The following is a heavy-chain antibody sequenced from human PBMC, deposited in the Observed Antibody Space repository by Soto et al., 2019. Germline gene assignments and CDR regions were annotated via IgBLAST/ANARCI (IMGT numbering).Heavy chain of an antibody. CDR3: AKDGWVAAVAGRALYYFDY. CDR2: ISGSGGST. Sequence: GGSLRLSCAASGFTFSSYAMSWVRQAPGKGLEWVSVISGSGGSTYYADSVKGRFTISRDNSKNTLYLQMNSLRAEDTAVYYCAKDGWVAAVAGRALYYFDYWGQGTLVTVSS. CDR1: GFTFSSYA. D-gene: IGHD6-19*01. V-gene: IGHV3-23*01. J-gene: IGHJ4*02.